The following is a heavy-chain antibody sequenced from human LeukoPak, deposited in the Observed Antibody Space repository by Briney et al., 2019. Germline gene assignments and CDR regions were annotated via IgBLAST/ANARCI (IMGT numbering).Heavy chain of an antibody. Sequence: GASVKVSCKASGYTFTSYDINWVRQATGQGLEWMGWMNPNSGNTGYAQKFQGRVTMTRNTSISTAYMELSSLRSEDTAVYYCARFPGLLWFGELLDAFDIWGQGTVVTVSS. J-gene: IGHJ3*02. D-gene: IGHD3-10*01. V-gene: IGHV1-8*01. CDR1: GYTFTSYD. CDR3: ARFPGLLWFGELLDAFDI. CDR2: MNPNSGNT.